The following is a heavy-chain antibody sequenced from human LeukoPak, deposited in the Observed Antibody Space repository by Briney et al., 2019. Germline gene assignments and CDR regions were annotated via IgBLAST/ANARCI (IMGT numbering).Heavy chain of an antibody. D-gene: IGHD2-21*02. CDR3: SRGGWGPAIDY. J-gene: IGHJ4*02. CDR1: GFTFSGYW. Sequence: PGRCLRISCAVSGFTFSGYWMHWVPHARGKALVCGSYISNDGSGTSYADPVKGRFAIFRDNAKNTVDQNMNSLRAEDTAVYYCSRGGWGPAIDYLGQGTLVTVSS. CDR2: ISNDGSGT. V-gene: IGHV3-74*01.